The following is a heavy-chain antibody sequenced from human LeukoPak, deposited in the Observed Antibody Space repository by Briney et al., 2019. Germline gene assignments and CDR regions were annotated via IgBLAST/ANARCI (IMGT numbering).Heavy chain of an antibody. V-gene: IGHV3-48*04. CDR1: GSTFRSHT. D-gene: IGHD3-3*01. Sequence: GGSLRLSCAASGSTFRSHTMNWVRQAPGKRLEWISYISNTGSVIYYADSVKGRFTISRDNAKNSLYLQMNSLRAEDTAVYYCAREMFWSGYFSNLHFDYWGQGALVTVSS. CDR2: ISNTGSVI. CDR3: AREMFWSGYFSNLHFDY. J-gene: IGHJ4*02.